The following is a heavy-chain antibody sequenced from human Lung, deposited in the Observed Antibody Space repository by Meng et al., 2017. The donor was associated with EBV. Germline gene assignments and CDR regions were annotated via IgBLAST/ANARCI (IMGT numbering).Heavy chain of an antibody. Sequence: VRLVEYRGGLVKRVGALRRPCAASGFTFSDYYMNWIRQAPGKGREWLLYFSSSGSTTYYADSVQGRFTISRDNAKSSVYLRMNSLRADDTAVYYCAVTIVGAGYFEYWGQGTLVTVSS. CDR3: AVTIVGAGYFEY. V-gene: IGHV3-11*01. D-gene: IGHD1-26*01. CDR2: FSSSGSTT. CDR1: GFTFSDYY. J-gene: IGHJ4*02.